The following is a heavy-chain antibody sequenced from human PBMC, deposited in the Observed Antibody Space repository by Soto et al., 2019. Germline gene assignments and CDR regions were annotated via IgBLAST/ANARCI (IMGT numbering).Heavy chain of an antibody. Sequence: QVQLVESGGGVVQPGRSLRLSCAASGFTFSSYGMHWVRQAPGKGLEWVAVIWYDGSNKYYADSVKGRFTISRDNSKNTMYLQMNSLRAEETAVYYCARDRRFYSSGHFYYYYGMDVWGQGTTVTVSS. D-gene: IGHD5-18*01. CDR3: ARDRRFYSSGHFYYYYGMDV. V-gene: IGHV3-33*01. CDR2: IWYDGSNK. CDR1: GFTFSSYG. J-gene: IGHJ6*02.